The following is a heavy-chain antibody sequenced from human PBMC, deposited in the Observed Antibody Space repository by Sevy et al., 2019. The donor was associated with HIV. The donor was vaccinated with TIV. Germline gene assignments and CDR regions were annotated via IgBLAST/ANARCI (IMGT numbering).Heavy chain of an antibody. D-gene: IGHD2-8*01. Sequence: GGSLRLSCAASGFTFNIYSMSWVRQTPGKGLEWVATLSFSCGKINHADSVKGRFTMSRDDSKNAVYLQMNNLRVEDTAIYYCAREGCTKPHDYWGQGTLGTVSS. CDR2: LSFSCGKI. CDR1: GFTFNIYS. V-gene: IGHV3-23*01. J-gene: IGHJ4*02. CDR3: AREGCTKPHDY.